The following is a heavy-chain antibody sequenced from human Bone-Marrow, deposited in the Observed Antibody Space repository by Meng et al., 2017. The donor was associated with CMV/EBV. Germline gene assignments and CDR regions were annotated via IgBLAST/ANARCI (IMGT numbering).Heavy chain of an antibody. CDR1: GYTFTRVY. CDR3: ARGGDGNLGSSTSCPH. Sequence: GYTFTRVYIHWIRQATGQGLEWMGVINPSGGSTNYAQTFQDRITMTEDMSTSTVYMELSSLRSEDTAVYYCARGGDGNLGSSTSCPHWGQGTLVTVSS. D-gene: IGHD2-2*01. J-gene: IGHJ4*02. CDR2: INPSGGST. V-gene: IGHV1-46*01.